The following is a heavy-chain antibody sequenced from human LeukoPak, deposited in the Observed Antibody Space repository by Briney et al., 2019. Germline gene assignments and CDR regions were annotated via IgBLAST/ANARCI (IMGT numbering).Heavy chain of an antibody. Sequence: GRSLRLSCAASGFTFSDYYMAWIRQAPGKGLNWVSYISGSGTITYYADSLKGRFTMSRNNAKNMLYLEMDSLRAEDTAVYFCAREGLPYYESSGSYVWFDPWGQGTLVTVSS. CDR2: ISGSGTIT. V-gene: IGHV3-11*04. CDR3: AREGLPYYESSGSYVWFDP. CDR1: GFTFSDYY. D-gene: IGHD3-22*01. J-gene: IGHJ5*02.